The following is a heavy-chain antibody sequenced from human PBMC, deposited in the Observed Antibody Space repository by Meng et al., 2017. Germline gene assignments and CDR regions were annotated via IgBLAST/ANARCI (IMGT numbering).Heavy chain of an antibody. J-gene: IGHJ4*02. CDR1: GFTFSSYA. D-gene: IGHD3-10*01. CDR2: ISYDGSNK. Sequence: GESLKISCAASGFTFSSYAMHWVRQAPGKGLEWVAVISYDGSNKYYADSVKGRFTISRDNSKNTLYLQMNSLRAEDTAVYYCARVYYYYGSGSYRYPLVFGGWGQGTLVTVSS. CDR3: ARVYYYYGSGSYRYPLVFGG. V-gene: IGHV3-30*04.